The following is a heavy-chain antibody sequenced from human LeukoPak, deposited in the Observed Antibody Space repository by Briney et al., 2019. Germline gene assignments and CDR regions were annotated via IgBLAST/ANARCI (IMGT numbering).Heavy chain of an antibody. CDR3: AKDYRTSSYGSGAFDI. CDR1: GFTFDDYA. J-gene: IGHJ3*02. CDR2: ISWNSGSI. Sequence: KPGGSLRLSCAASGFTFDDYAMPWVRQAPGKGLEWVSGISWNSGSIGYADSVKGRFTISRDNAKNSLYLQMNSLRAEDTALYYCAKDYRTSSYGSGAFDIWGQGTMVTVSS. D-gene: IGHD2-2*01. V-gene: IGHV3-9*01.